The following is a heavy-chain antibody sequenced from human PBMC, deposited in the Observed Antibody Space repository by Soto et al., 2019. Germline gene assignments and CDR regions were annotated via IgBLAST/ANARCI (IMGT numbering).Heavy chain of an antibody. J-gene: IGHJ5*02. D-gene: IGHD2-2*02. CDR3: ARRLGHCSSTSCHRWFDP. V-gene: IGHV4-4*02. CDR1: GGSISSSNW. Sequence: QVQLQESGPGLVKPSGTLSLTCAVSGGSISSSNWWSWVRQPPGKGLEWIGEIYHSGSTNYNPSRKSRVTISVDKSQNQFSLKLSSVTAADTAVYYCARRLGHCSSTSCHRWFDPWGQGTLVTVSS. CDR2: IYHSGST.